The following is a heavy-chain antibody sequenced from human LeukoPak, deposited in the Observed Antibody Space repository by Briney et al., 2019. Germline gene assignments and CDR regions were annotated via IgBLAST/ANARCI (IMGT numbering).Heavy chain of an antibody. J-gene: IGHJ4*02. CDR3: ARAPLVVVAATSFDY. Sequence: PSETLSLTCTVSGGSISSSSYYWGWIRQPPGKGLEWIGSIYYSGSTYYNPSLKSRVTISVDTSKNQFSLKLSSVTAADTAVYYCARAPLVVVAATSFDYWGQGTLVTVSS. D-gene: IGHD2-15*01. V-gene: IGHV4-39*07. CDR1: GGSISSSSYY. CDR2: IYYSGST.